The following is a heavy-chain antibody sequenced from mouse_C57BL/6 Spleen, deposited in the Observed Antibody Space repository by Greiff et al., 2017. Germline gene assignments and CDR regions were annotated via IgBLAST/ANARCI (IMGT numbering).Heavy chain of an antibody. CDR3: ARRMDYAPDYFDY. D-gene: IGHD1-1*01. V-gene: IGHV1-18*01. CDR1: GYTFTDYN. Sequence: EVQLQQSGPELVKPGASVKIPCKASGYTFTDYNMDWVKQSHGKSLEWIGDINPNNGGTIYNQKFKGKATLTVDKSSSTAYMGLRSLTSEDTAVYYCARRMDYAPDYFDYWGQGTTLTVSS. J-gene: IGHJ2*01. CDR2: INPNNGGT.